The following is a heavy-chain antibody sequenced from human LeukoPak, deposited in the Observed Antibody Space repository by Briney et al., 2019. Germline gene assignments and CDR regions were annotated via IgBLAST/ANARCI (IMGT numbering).Heavy chain of an antibody. CDR3: ARDECSGGSCYTGDYYYYMDV. CDR1: GGTFSSYA. J-gene: IGHJ6*03. D-gene: IGHD2-15*01. V-gene: IGHV1-69*05. Sequence: ASVKVSCKASGGTFSSYAISWVRQAPGQGLEWMGRIIPIFGTANYAQKFQGRVTITTDESTSTAYLEMSNLRSDDTAVYYCARDECSGGSCYTGDYYYYMDVWGKGTTVTVSS. CDR2: IIPIFGTA.